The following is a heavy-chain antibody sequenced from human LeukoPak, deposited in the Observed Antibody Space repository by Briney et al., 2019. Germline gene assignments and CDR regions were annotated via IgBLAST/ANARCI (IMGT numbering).Heavy chain of an antibody. CDR2: FSPKSGDT. CDR1: GYTFTDYH. J-gene: IGHJ4*02. D-gene: IGHD4-23*01. CDR3: ARRMAYGGHY. V-gene: IGHV1-2*02. Sequence: ASVKVSCKASGYTFTDYHIHWVRQAPGQGLEWMGWFSPKSGDTNYAQNFQHRVTMTRDTSISTAYMELSSLRSDDTAMYYCARRMAYGGHYGGQGTLVTVPS.